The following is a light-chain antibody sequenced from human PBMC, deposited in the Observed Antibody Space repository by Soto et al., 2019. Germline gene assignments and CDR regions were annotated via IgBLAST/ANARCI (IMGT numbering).Light chain of an antibody. CDR1: SSDVGGYNY. CDR2: DVS. V-gene: IGLV2-14*01. J-gene: IGLJ1*01. CDR3: SSYTSSSGYV. Sequence: QSVLTQPASVSGSPGQSITISCTGTSSDVGGYNYVSWYQQHPGKAPKLMIYDVSNRPSGVSSRCSGSKSGNTASLTISGLQAEDEADYYCSSYTSSSGYVFGTGTKVTVL.